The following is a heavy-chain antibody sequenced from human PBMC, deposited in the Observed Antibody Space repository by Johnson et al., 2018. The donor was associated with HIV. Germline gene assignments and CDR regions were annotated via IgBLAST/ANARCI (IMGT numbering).Heavy chain of an antibody. CDR1: GFTFDDYA. J-gene: IGHJ3*02. CDR2: ISIDGNSR. D-gene: IGHD3-9*01. V-gene: IGHV3-30*14. CDR3: ARARRDFVWLCAFDI. Sequence: QVQLVESGGGVVQPGRSLRLSCAASGFTFDDYAMHWVRQAPGKGLEWVAVISIDGNSRYYADSVKGRFTISRDNSKNTLYLQMNSLGAEDTAVYYCARARRDFVWLCAFDIWGQVTMVTVSS.